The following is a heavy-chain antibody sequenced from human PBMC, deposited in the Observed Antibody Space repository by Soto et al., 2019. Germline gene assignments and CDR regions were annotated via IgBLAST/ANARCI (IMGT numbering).Heavy chain of an antibody. CDR2: ISAYNGNT. V-gene: IGHV1-18*01. J-gene: IGHJ4*02. CDR3: AAGRPPDRSGGSCYSGY. D-gene: IGHD2-15*01. CDR1: GYTFTSYG. Sequence: ASVKVSCKASGYTFTSYGISWVRQAPGQGLEWMGWISAYNGNTNYAQKLQGRVTMTTDTSTSTAYMELRSLRSDDTAVYYCAAGRPPDRSGGSCYSGYCGQATLVTVSS.